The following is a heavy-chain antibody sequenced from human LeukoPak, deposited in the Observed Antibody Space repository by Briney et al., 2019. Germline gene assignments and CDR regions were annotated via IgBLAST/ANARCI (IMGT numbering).Heavy chain of an antibody. V-gene: IGHV3-23*01. J-gene: IGHJ6*02. CDR1: GFTFSSYA. Sequence: GGSLRLSCAASGFTFSSYAMSWVRQAPGKGLEWVSAISGSGGSTYYADSVKGRFTISRDNSKNTLYLQMNSLKTEDTAVYYCTTLPDSGSRTYYYYGMDVWGQGTTVTVSS. CDR3: TTLPDSGSRTYYYYGMDV. D-gene: IGHD3-10*01. CDR2: ISGSGGST.